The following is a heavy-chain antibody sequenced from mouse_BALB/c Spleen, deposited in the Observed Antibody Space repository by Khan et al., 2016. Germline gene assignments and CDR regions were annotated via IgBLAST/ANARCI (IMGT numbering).Heavy chain of an antibody. V-gene: IGHV3-2*02. Sequence: EVQLQESGPGLVKPSQSLSLTCTVTGYSITSDYAWNWIRQFPGNKLEWMGYISYSGSTSYNPSLKSRISITRDTSKNQFFLQLNSVTTEDTATXYCASQLGRGAMDYWGQGTSVTVSS. CDR2: ISYSGST. CDR1: GYSITSDYA. D-gene: IGHD4-1*02. J-gene: IGHJ4*01. CDR3: ASQLGRGAMDY.